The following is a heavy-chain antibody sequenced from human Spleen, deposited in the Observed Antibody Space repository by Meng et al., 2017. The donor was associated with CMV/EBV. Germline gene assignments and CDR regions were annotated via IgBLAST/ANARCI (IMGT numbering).Heavy chain of an antibody. CDR3: AEEAGTWFDP. J-gene: IGHJ5*02. V-gene: IGHV3-21*04. Sequence: GGSLRLSCAASGFTFSIYSMNWVRRAPGKGLEWVSSISSTNKYIHYADSVKGRFTITRDNSKNTLYLQMNSLRAEDTALYYCAEEAGTWFDPWGQGTLVTVSS. D-gene: IGHD6-19*01. CDR2: ISSTNKYI. CDR1: GFTFSIYS.